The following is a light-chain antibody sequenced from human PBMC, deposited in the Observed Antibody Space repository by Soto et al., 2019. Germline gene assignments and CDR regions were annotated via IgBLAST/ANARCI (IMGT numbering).Light chain of an antibody. J-gene: IGLJ1*01. CDR1: SSDVGGYNY. CDR2: DVS. V-gene: IGLV2-14*01. Sequence: QSALTQPASVSGSPGQSITISCTGTSSDVGGYNYVSWYQQHPGKAPKLMIYDVSYRPSGVSDRFSGSKSGNTASLPISGLQSEDEADYYCDSYTSGSSYVFGTGTKVTVL. CDR3: DSYTSGSSYV.